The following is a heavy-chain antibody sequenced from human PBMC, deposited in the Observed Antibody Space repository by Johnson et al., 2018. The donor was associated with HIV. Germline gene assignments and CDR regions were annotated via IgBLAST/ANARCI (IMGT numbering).Heavy chain of an antibody. V-gene: IGHV3-9*01. J-gene: IGHJ3*02. CDR1: GFTFSSYA. Sequence: VQLVESGGGVVQPGRSLRLSCAASGFTFSSYAMHWVRQAPGKGLEWVSGISWNSGSIGYADSVKGRFTVSRDNAKNSLYLQMNSLRVEDTALYYCARVSRLGDIAVLSDAFDIWGQGTMVTVSS. CDR2: ISWNSGSI. D-gene: IGHD6-19*01. CDR3: ARVSRLGDIAVLSDAFDI.